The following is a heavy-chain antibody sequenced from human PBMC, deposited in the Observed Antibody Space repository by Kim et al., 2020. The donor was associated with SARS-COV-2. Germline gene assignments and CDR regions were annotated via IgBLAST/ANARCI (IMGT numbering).Heavy chain of an antibody. J-gene: IGHJ4*02. V-gene: IGHV3-23*01. D-gene: IGHD6-19*01. Sequence: SVKGRFTISRDNSKNTLYLQMNSLRAEDTAVYYCAKGGIRYSSGWLQVDYWGQGTLVTVSS. CDR3: AKGGIRYSSGWLQVDY.